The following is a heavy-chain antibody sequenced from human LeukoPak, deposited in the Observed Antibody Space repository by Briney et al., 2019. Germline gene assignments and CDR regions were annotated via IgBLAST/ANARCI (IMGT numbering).Heavy chain of an antibody. D-gene: IGHD5-18*01. Sequence: PGESLTLSCAVSGFTFSYAWMTWVRQAPGGGLEWGGSIRGKTDGGTPDYAAPVKGSFTISRNDSKNTLYLQMNSLRTEDTAVYYCTTEMDTVIYYWGQGTLVIVSS. CDR3: TTEMDTVIYY. V-gene: IGHV3-15*01. CDR1: GFTFSYAW. CDR2: IRGKTDGGTP. J-gene: IGHJ4*02.